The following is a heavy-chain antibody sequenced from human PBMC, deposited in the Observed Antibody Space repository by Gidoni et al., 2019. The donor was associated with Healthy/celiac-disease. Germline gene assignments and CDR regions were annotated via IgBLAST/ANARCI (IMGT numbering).Heavy chain of an antibody. CDR2: IKHGGST. CDR1: VGSFSGYY. Sequence: QVQLQQWGAGLLKPSETLFLTCAAHVGSFSGYYWSWIRQPPGKGLEWIGEIKHGGSTNYNPSIKSRVTISVDTSKNQFSLKLSSVTAADTAVYYCARSRGTVVTRLYYFDYWGQGTLVTVSS. CDR3: ARSRGTVVTRLYYFDY. V-gene: IGHV4-34*01. D-gene: IGHD2-15*01. J-gene: IGHJ4*02.